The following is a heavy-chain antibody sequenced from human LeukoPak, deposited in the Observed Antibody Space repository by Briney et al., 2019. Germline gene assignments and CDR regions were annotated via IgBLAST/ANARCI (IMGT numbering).Heavy chain of an antibody. Sequence: PGGSLRLSCAASGFTFSDYFMSWIRQAPGKGLEWVSYISSSGSIIYYADSVKGRFTISRDNSKNSLYLQMNSLRAADTAVYYCARGSGYSYSFTGRERTKSRLDYWGQGTLVTVSS. CDR2: ISSSGSII. D-gene: IGHD5-18*01. J-gene: IGHJ4*02. CDR1: GFTFSDYF. CDR3: ARGSGYSYSFTGRERTKSRLDY. V-gene: IGHV3-11*04.